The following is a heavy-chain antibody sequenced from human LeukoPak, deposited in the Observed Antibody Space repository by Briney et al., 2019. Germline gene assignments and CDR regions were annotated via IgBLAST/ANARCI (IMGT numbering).Heavy chain of an antibody. D-gene: IGHD2-2*01. J-gene: IGHJ6*03. V-gene: IGHV1-2*02. CDR1: XXTFTGYY. Sequence: ASXKXXXXASXXTFTGYYMHXVRQAPGQGLEXXGXINPXSGGTNYAQKFQGRVTITRDTSISTAYMELSRLRSDDTAVYYCARGSPKYCSSTSCYYYYYMDVWGKGTTVTVSS. CDR3: ARGSPKYCSSTSCYYYYYMDV. CDR2: INPXSGGT.